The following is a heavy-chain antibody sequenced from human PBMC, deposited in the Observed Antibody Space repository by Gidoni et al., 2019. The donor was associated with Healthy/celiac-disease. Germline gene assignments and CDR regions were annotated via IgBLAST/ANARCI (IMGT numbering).Heavy chain of an antibody. CDR1: GYTFTSYA. CDR2: INTNTGNP. V-gene: IGHV7-4-1*02. CDR3: ARGSCGGDCYPYPLSSYYYGMDV. J-gene: IGHJ6*02. Sequence: QVQLVQSGSELQKPGASVKVSCKASGYTFTSYAMNWVRQAPGQGLEWMGWINTNTGNPTYAQGFTGRFVFSLDTSVSTAYLQISSLKAEDTAVYYCARGSCGGDCYPYPLSSYYYGMDVWGQGTTVTVSS. D-gene: IGHD2-21*01.